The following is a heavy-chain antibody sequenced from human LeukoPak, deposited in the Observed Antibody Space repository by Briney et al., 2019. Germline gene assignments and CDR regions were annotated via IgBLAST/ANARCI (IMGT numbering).Heavy chain of an antibody. CDR3: ARETGYYGSGSYFDY. V-gene: IGHV3-11*01. CDR1: GFTFSDYY. J-gene: IGHJ4*02. Sequence: GGSLRLSCAASGFTFSDYYVSWIRQAPGKGLEWVSYISSSGSTIYYADSVKGRFAISRDNAKNSLYLQMNSLRAEDTAVYYCARETGYYGSGSYFDYWGLGTLVTVSS. D-gene: IGHD3-10*01. CDR2: ISSSGSTI.